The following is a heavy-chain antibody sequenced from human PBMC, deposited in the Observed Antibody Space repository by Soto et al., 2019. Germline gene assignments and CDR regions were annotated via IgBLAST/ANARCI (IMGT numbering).Heavy chain of an antibody. D-gene: IGHD2-15*01. V-gene: IGHV4-39*01. Sequence: QLQLQESGPGLVKPSETLSLTCTVSGGSISSSSYYWGWIRQPPGKWLEWIGSIYYSGSTYYNPSLKSRVNISVDTSKNKFSLKLSSVTAADTAVYYCARPYCSGGSCYSTNWFDPWGQGTLVTVSS. CDR1: GGSISSSSYY. J-gene: IGHJ5*02. CDR3: ARPYCSGGSCYSTNWFDP. CDR2: IYYSGST.